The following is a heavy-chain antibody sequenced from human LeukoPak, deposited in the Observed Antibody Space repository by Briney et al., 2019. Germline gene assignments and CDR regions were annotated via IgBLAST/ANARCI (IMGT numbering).Heavy chain of an antibody. Sequence: PGGSLRLSCAASGFTFSDYWMHWVRQAPGKGLEWVSVIYSGVSTYYADSVKGRFTISRDNSKNTLYLQMNSLRAEDTALYYCARDRRYYDSSGYYFHWYFDLWGRGTLVTVSS. J-gene: IGHJ2*01. CDR1: GFTFSDYW. CDR2: IYSGVST. CDR3: ARDRRYYDSSGYYFHWYFDL. D-gene: IGHD3-22*01. V-gene: IGHV3-53*01.